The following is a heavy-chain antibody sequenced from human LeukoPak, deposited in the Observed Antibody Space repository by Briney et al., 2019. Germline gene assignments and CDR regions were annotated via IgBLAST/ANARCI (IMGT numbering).Heavy chain of an antibody. Sequence: ASVKVSCKASGYTFTGYYMHWVRQAPGQGLEWMGWINPNSGGTNYAQKFQGRVTMTRVTSISTAYMELSRLRSDDTAVYYCARELIVVVPAAIRELDYWGQGTLVTVSS. CDR1: GYTFTGYY. CDR2: INPNSGGT. V-gene: IGHV1-2*02. CDR3: ARELIVVVPAAIRELDY. J-gene: IGHJ4*02. D-gene: IGHD2-2*01.